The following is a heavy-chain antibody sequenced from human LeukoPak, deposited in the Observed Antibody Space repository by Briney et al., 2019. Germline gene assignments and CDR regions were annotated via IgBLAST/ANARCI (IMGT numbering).Heavy chain of an antibody. J-gene: IGHJ3*02. V-gene: IGHV4-31*03. CDR3: ARGAIFGVAHAFDI. CDR2: IYYSGST. CDR1: GGSISSGGYY. D-gene: IGHD3-3*01. Sequence: TLSLTCTVSGGSISSGGYYWSWIRHHPGKGLEWIGYIYYSGSTYYNPSLKSRVTISVDTSKNQFSLKLSSVTAADTAVYYCARGAIFGVAHAFDIWGQGTMVTVSS.